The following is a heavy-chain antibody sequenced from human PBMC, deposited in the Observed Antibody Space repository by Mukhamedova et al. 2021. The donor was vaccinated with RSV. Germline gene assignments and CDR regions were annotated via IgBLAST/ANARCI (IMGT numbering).Heavy chain of an antibody. J-gene: IGHJ4*02. CDR3: TRAQWLDDMISGWFFPPEN. CDR2: IYHSVTT. V-gene: IGHV4-30-2*04. Sequence: GLEWIGNIYHSVTTYHNPSLQSLLTLSVDTSKNQFSLNLTSVTAADTAVYYCTRAQWLDDMISGWFFPPENWCQGALVTVSS. D-gene: IGHD3/OR15-3a*01.